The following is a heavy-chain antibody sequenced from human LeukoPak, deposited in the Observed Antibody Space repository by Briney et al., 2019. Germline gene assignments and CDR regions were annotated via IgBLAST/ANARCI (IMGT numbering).Heavy chain of an antibody. CDR2: INPSGASR. Sequence: ASVKVSCKASGYTFTSSYMHWLRQAPGHGLEWMGIINPSGASRSYAQKFQGTVTMTTDTSTSTVYMELSSLRSEDTAVYYCASYSSGWFSWGQGTLVTVSS. CDR1: GYTFTSSY. CDR3: ASYSSGWFS. D-gene: IGHD6-19*01. V-gene: IGHV1-46*01. J-gene: IGHJ4*02.